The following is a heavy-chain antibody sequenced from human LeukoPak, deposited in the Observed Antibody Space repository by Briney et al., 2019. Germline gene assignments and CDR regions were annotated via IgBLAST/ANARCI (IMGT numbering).Heavy chain of an antibody. Sequence: PGGSLRLSCAASGFTLDDYAMQWVRQVPGNGLEWVSGIGWNGDNIGYADSVKGRFTISRDNAKKSLYLQMNSLRAEDTALYYCVKDRRTTRGNYFDYWGQGTLVTVSS. J-gene: IGHJ4*02. D-gene: IGHD1-1*01. CDR2: IGWNGDNI. CDR3: VKDRRTTRGNYFDY. CDR1: GFTLDDYA. V-gene: IGHV3-9*01.